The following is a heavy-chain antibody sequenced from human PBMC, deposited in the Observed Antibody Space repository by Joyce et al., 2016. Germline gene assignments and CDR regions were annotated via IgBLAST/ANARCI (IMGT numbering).Heavy chain of an antibody. CDR2: IIPIFGTA. CDR3: ARGGSCSGGTCYSSAYYYYGMDV. V-gene: IGHV1-69*12. J-gene: IGHJ6*02. Sequence: QVQLVQSGAEVKKPGSSVKVSCKASGGTFSSYAISWVRQAPGQGLEWMGWIIPIFGTANYAQKVQGRVTITADESTSTAYMELSSLRSEDTAVYYCARGGSCSGGTCYSSAYYYYGMDVWGQGTTVTVSS. D-gene: IGHD2-15*01. CDR1: GGTFSSYA.